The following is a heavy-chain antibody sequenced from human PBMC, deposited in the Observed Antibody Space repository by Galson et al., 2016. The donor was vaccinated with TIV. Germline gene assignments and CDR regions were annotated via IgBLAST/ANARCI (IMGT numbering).Heavy chain of an antibody. J-gene: IGHJ5*02. CDR1: GGSMRDSY. CDR3: ATYCSSTTCLFDP. V-gene: IGHV4-59*08. Sequence: SETLSLTCTVSGGSMRDSYWSWIRQTPGKGLEWIGYVYYTGGTKYNPSLKSRVTISVDTSKNQFSLKLSSVTAADTAVYYCATYCSSTTCLFDPWGQGTLVTVSS. D-gene: IGHD2-2*01. CDR2: VYYTGGT.